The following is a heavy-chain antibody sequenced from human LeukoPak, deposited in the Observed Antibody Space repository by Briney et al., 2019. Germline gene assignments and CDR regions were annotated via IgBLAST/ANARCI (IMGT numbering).Heavy chain of an antibody. Sequence: GASVKVSCKASGYTFTGYYMHWVRQAPGQGLEWMGWINPNSGGTNYAQKFQGRVTMTRDTSISTAYMELSRLRSDDTAVYYCARGLGYGYGYFDYWGQGTLVTVSS. CDR3: ARGLGYGYGYFDY. CDR1: GYTFTGYY. J-gene: IGHJ4*02. V-gene: IGHV1-2*02. D-gene: IGHD5-18*01. CDR2: INPNSGGT.